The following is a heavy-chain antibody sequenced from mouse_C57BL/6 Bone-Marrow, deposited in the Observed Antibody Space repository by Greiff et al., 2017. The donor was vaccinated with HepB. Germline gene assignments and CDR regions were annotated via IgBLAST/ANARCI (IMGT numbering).Heavy chain of an antibody. J-gene: IGHJ4*01. Sequence: QVQLQQSGAELVRPGTSVKVSCKASGYAFTNYLIEWVKQRPGQGLEWIGVINPGSGGTNYNEKFKGKATLAADKSSSTAYMHLRSLTSEDSAVYFCAKRYGSSYGCALDYWGQGTSVTGSS. CDR2: INPGSGGT. V-gene: IGHV1-54*01. CDR3: AKRYGSSYGCALDY. CDR1: GYAFTNYL. D-gene: IGHD1-1*01.